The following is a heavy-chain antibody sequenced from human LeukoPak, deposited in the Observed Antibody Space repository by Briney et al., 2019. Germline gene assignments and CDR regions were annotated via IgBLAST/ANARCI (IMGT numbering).Heavy chain of an antibody. Sequence: SETLSLTCAVSGYSISSSNWWGWIRQPPGKGLGWIGYIYYSGSTYYNSSLKSRVTMSVDTSKNQFSLKLSSVTAVDTAVYYCARAYSSSWYNAPALFDYWGQGTLVTVSS. J-gene: IGHJ4*02. V-gene: IGHV4-28*01. CDR3: ARAYSSSWYNAPALFDY. CDR2: IYYSGST. D-gene: IGHD6-13*01. CDR1: GYSISSSNW.